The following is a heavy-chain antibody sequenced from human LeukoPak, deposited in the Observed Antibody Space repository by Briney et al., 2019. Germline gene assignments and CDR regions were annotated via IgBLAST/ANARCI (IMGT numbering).Heavy chain of an antibody. D-gene: IGHD3-16*01. Sequence: SQTLSLTCAISGDSVSSNSAAWDWIRQSPSKGLEWLGRTYFRSTWYQDYAVSVKGRITIDSDTSKNQFSLHLTSVTPGDTAVYYCTSGWALNSWGQGTLVTVSS. CDR3: TSGWALNS. CDR2: TYFRSTWYQ. V-gene: IGHV6-1*01. CDR1: GDSVSSNSAA. J-gene: IGHJ4*02.